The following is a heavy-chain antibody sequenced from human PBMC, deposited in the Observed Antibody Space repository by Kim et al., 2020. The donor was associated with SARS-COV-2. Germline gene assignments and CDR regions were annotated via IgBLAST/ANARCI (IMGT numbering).Heavy chain of an antibody. Sequence: SETLSLTCTVSGGSISSYYWSWIRQPPGKGLEWIGYIYYSGSTNYNPSLKSRVTISVDTSKNQFSLKLSSVTAADTAVYYCARVARPRDGYIFGGQGTLVTVSS. CDR1: GGSISSYY. J-gene: IGHJ4*02. D-gene: IGHD5-12*01. CDR2: IYYSGST. V-gene: IGHV4-59*01. CDR3: ARVARPRDGYIF.